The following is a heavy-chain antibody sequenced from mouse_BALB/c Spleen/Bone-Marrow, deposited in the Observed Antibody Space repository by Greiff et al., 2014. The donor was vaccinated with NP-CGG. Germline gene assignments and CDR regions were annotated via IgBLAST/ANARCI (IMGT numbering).Heavy chain of an antibody. D-gene: IGHD3-1*01. J-gene: IGHJ3*01. Sequence: QVQLQQSGAELVKPGTSVKLSCKASGYNFTSYWINWVKLRPGQGLEWIGDIYPGSGSTNYNEKFKSKATLTVDTSSSTAYMQLSSLASEDSALHYCARFSQLGLLAYWGQGTLVTVSA. V-gene: IGHV1-55*01. CDR2: IYPGSGST. CDR3: ARFSQLGLLAY. CDR1: GYNFTSYW.